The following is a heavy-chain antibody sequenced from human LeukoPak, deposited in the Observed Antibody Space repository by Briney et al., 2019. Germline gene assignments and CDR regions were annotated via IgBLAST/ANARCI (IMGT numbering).Heavy chain of an antibody. CDR2: INPNSGGT. CDR1: GYTFTGYY. D-gene: IGHD3-10*01. CDR3: ARDRGTGSGSYKNWSDP. J-gene: IGHJ5*02. V-gene: IGHV1-2*02. Sequence: ASVKVSCKASGYTFTGYYMHWVRQAPGQGLEWMGWINPNSGGTNYAQKFQGRVTMTRDTSTSTVYMELSSLRSEDTAVYYCARDRGTGSGSYKNWSDPWGQGTLVTVSS.